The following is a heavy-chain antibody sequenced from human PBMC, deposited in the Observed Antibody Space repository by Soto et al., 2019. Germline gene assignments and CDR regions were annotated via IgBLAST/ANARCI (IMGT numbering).Heavy chain of an antibody. D-gene: IGHD6-13*01. V-gene: IGHV1-2*04. CDR2: INPNSGGT. J-gene: IGHJ6*02. CDR3: ARDRAAAGTTAMGYYYYYGMDV. CDR1: GYTFTGYH. Sequence: ASVKVSCKASGYTFTGYHMHWVRQAPGQGLEWMGWINPNSGGTNYAQKFQGWVTMTRDTSISTAYMELSRLRSDDTAVYYCARDRAAAGTTAMGYYYYYGMDVWGQGTTVTVSS.